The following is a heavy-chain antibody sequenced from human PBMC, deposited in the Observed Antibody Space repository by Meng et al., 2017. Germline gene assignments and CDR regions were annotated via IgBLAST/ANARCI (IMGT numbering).Heavy chain of an antibody. D-gene: IGHD3-22*01. J-gene: IGHJ4*02. CDR1: GGSVSSGSYY. CDR3: ARGGYYDSSGSYL. V-gene: IGHV4-61*01. Sequence: ESLKISCTVSGGSVSSGSYYWSWIRQPPGKGLEWIGYIYYSGSTNYNPSLKSRVTISVDTSKNQFSLKLSSVTAADTAVYYCARGGYYDSSGSYLWGQGTLVTVSS. CDR2: IYYSGST.